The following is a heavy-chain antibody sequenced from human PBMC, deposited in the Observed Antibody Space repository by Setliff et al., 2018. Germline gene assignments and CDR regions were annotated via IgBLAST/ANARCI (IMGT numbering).Heavy chain of an antibody. J-gene: IGHJ4*02. CDR3: VRAFWTYSDHASLACFDY. Sequence: PGGSLRLSCATSGFTLSRHAIHWVRQSPGRGLEWVAVIWHDGSIQYYTDSVKGRFNISRDNSKNMVYLQMNNLRAEDTALYYCVRAFWTYSDHASLACFDYWGQGALVTVSS. CDR1: GFTLSRHA. CDR2: IWHDGSIQ. V-gene: IGHV3-33*01. D-gene: IGHD5-12*01.